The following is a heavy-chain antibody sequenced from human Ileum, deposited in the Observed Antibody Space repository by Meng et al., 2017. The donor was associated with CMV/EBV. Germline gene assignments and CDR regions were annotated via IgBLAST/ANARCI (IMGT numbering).Heavy chain of an antibody. CDR2: ITSGRSI. J-gene: IGHJ4*02. D-gene: IGHD1-26*01. CDR3: ARYTSTYRDY. V-gene: IGHV3-21*06. CDR1: GFTFSSSN. Sequence: LLVGVGGGLGKPGGSLGLSCAASGFTFSSSNMTWVRQAPGKGLEWVSSITSGRSIFYADSVKGRFTISRDNAKNLFFLQMDSLRADDTAVYYCARYTSTYRDYWGQGTLVTVSS.